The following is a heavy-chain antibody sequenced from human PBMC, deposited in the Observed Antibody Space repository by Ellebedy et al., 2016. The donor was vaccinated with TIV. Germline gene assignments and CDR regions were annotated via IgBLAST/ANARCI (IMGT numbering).Heavy chain of an antibody. CDR1: GYTFIDYG. J-gene: IGHJ6*02. Sequence: AASVKVSCKSSGYTFIDYGISWVRQAPGQGLDWMGWVSAYSGNTNYADNLQGRVTMTTDTPTDTAYMELRSLRSDDTAVYYCARYSGSGTYYRNGMDVWGQGTTVTVSS. CDR2: VSAYSGNT. D-gene: IGHD3-10*01. V-gene: IGHV1-18*01. CDR3: ARYSGSGTYYRNGMDV.